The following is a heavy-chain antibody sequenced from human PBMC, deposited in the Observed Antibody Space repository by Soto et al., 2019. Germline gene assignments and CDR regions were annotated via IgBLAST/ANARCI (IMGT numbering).Heavy chain of an antibody. J-gene: IGHJ6*02. CDR3: TRPKNELRFYSYNGIDV. D-gene: IGHD5-12*01. V-gene: IGHV3-30*03. CDR1: GFTFSSYG. CDR2: ISYDGSNK. Sequence: GGSLRLSCAASGFTFSSYGMHWVRQAPGKGLEWVAVISYDGSNKYYADSVKGRFTISRDNSKNTLYLQMNSLRAEDTAVYYCTRPKNELRFYSYNGIDVWGQGTTVTVSS.